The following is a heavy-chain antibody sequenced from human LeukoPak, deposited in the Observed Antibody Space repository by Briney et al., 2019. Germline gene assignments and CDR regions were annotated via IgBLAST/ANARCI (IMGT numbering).Heavy chain of an antibody. Sequence: ASVKVSCKASGYTFTSYGISWVRQAPGQGLEWMGWMSAYNGNTNYAQKLQGRVTMTTDTSTSTAYMELRSLRSDDTAVYYCARGRTWIQLWPPTDYWGQGTLVTVSS. CDR3: ARGRTWIQLWPPTDY. CDR1: GYTFTSYG. V-gene: IGHV1-18*01. J-gene: IGHJ4*02. D-gene: IGHD5-18*01. CDR2: MSAYNGNT.